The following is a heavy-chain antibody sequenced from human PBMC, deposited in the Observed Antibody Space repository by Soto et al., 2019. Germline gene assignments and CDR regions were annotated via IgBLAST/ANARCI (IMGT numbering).Heavy chain of an antibody. V-gene: IGHV4-39*01. J-gene: IGHJ4*02. CDR3: ATVASTHFDS. CDR1: GGSISSPSSN. D-gene: IGHD1-1*01. CDR2: FFYGGRT. Sequence: QVQLQQSGPGLLKHSETLSLTCTVSGGSISSPSSNWGWVRQPPGKGPEWIGSFFYGGRTHYSPSLESRLSISVDTARSQVSLILTSVTAADTAVYYCATVASTHFDSWGQGAMVVVSS.